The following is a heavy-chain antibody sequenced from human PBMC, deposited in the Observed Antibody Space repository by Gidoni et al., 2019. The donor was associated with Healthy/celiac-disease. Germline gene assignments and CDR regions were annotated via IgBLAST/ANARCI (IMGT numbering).Heavy chain of an antibody. D-gene: IGHD3-3*01. CDR1: GFPFSSYW. V-gene: IGHV3-7*01. CDR2: IKQDGSEK. J-gene: IGHJ5*02. CDR3: ARGPITYYDFWSGSGFDP. Sequence: EVQLVASGGGLVQLGGSLRCPCAASGFPFSSYWMSWVRQAPGKGLEWVANIKQDGSEKYYVDSVKGRFTISRDNAKNSLYLQMNSLRAEDTAVYYCARGPITYYDFWSGSGFDPWGQGTLVTVSS.